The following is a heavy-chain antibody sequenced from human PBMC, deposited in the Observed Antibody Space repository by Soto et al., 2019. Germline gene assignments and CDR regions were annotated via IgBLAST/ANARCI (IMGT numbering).Heavy chain of an antibody. V-gene: IGHV1-46*01. Sequence: GASVKVSCKASGYTFTSYYMHWVRQAPGQGLEWMGIINPSGGSTSYAQKFQGRVTMTRDTSTSTVYMELSSLRSEDTAVYYCARGESITIFGVVIPPAYWGQGTLVTVSS. D-gene: IGHD3-3*01. J-gene: IGHJ4*02. CDR2: INPSGGST. CDR1: GYTFTSYY. CDR3: ARGESITIFGVVIPPAY.